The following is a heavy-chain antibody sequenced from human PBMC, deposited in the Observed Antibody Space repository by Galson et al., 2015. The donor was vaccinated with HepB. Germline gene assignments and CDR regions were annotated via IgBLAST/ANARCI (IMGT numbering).Heavy chain of an antibody. CDR1: GGSISSSNYY. D-gene: IGHD5-24*01. J-gene: IGHJ4*02. CDR3: ASGRRDGYRSFDY. V-gene: IGHV4-39*01. CDR2: NFYSGST. Sequence: SETLSLTCTVSGGSISSSNYYWGWTRQPPGKGLEWIGSNFYSGSTYYNPSLKGRVTISVETSKNQLSLKVNSVTAADTAFYYCASGRRDGYRSFDYWGQGTLVTVSS.